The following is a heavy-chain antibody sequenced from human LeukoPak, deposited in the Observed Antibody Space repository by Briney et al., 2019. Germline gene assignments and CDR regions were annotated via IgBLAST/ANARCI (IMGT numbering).Heavy chain of an antibody. CDR1: GFTFDDYG. Sequence: GGSLRLSCVASGFTFDDYGMSWVRQAPGKGLEWVAVIYSGGSTYYAESVKGRFTISRDNSRNTLYLQMNSLRAEDTAVYYCARHSEEGAFDIWGQGTMVTVSS. CDR2: IYSGGST. V-gene: IGHV3-66*04. CDR3: ARHSEEGAFDI. D-gene: IGHD1-14*01. J-gene: IGHJ3*02.